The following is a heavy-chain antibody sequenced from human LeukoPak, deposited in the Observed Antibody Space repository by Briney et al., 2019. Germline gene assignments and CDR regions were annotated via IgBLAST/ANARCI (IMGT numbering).Heavy chain of an antibody. Sequence: PGGSLRHSCAASGFTFSSYWMHWVRQAPGKGLVWVSLINTDGSSTTYADSVKGRFTISRDNAKNTLYLQMNSLRAEDTAVYYCARDTYDSSGYYYGPFDYWGQGTLVTVSS. V-gene: IGHV3-74*01. J-gene: IGHJ4*02. CDR2: INTDGSST. CDR3: ARDTYDSSGYYYGPFDY. D-gene: IGHD3-22*01. CDR1: GFTFSSYW.